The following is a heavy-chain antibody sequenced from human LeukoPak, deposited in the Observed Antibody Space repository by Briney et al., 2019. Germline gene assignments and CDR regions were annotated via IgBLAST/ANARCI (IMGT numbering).Heavy chain of an antibody. CDR2: IVVGSGNT. CDR3: AAEGRPTVVTFRKGAVDL. J-gene: IGHJ3*01. Sequence: ASVKVXCKASGFTFTSSAVQWVRQARGXRLEWIGWIVVGSGNTNYAQKFQERVTITRDMSTSTVYMELSSLRSEDTAVYYCAAEGRPTVVTFRKGAVDLWGQGTMVTVSS. CDR1: GFTFTSSA. V-gene: IGHV1-58*01. D-gene: IGHD4-23*01.